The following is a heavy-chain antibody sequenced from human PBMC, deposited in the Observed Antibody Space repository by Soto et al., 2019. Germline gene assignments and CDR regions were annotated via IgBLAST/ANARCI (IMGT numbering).Heavy chain of an antibody. V-gene: IGHV4-31*03. J-gene: IGHJ4*01. CDR2: IYYSGST. CDR1: NGSISNDGYY. Sequence: LSLTFTVSNGSISNDGYYWNWIRQHPVKGLEWIAHIYYSGSTLYNPSLKSRSSISVDTSKNQFTLTLSSVGAADTAVYYCVRAKRPCSGGGCYSIFDSWGHGSLVTVSS. CDR3: VRAKRPCSGGGCYSIFDS. D-gene: IGHD2-15*01.